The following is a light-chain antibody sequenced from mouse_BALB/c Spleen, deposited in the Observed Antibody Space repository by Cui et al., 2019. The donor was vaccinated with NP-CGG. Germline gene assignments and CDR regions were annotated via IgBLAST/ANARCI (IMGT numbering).Light chain of an antibody. V-gene: IGLV1*01. CDR2: GTN. J-gene: IGLJ1*01. Sequence: QAVVTQESALTTSPGETVTFTCRSSTGAVITSNYANWVQEKPGHLFTGLIGGTNNRAPGVPARFSGSLIGDKAALTITGAQTEDEAIYFCALWYSNHWVFGGGTKLTVL. CDR3: ALWYSNHWV. CDR1: TGAVITSNY.